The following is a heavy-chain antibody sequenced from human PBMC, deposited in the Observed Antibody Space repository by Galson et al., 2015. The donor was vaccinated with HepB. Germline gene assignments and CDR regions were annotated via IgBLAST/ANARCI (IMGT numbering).Heavy chain of an antibody. D-gene: IGHD6-19*01. CDR3: AKDLQRSSGWFSVEY. Sequence: SLRLSCAASGFTFSSHWMNWVRQAPGKGLEWLATIKQDGSEKSYVDSLKGRFTISRDNAKNSLYLQMNSLRAEDTAVYFCAKDLQRSSGWFSVEYWGQGALVTVSS. J-gene: IGHJ4*02. V-gene: IGHV3-7*03. CDR2: IKQDGSEK. CDR1: GFTFSSHW.